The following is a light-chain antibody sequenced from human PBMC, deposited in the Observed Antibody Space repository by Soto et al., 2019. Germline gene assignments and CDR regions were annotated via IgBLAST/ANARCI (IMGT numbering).Light chain of an antibody. CDR2: DVS. CDR1: SSDVGGYNY. Sequence: QSALTQPASVSGSPGQSITISCTGTSSDVGGYNYVSWYQQHPGKAPKLMIYDVSNRPSGVSNRFSGSESGNTASLTISGLQAEDEADYYCSSYTSSSTHAVFGGGTQLTVL. V-gene: IGLV2-14*01. J-gene: IGLJ7*01. CDR3: SSYTSSSTHAV.